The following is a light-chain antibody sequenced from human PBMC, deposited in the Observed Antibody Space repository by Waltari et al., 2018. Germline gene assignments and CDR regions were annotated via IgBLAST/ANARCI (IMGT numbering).Light chain of an antibody. CDR2: ADS. CDR1: NMASKK. Sequence: SYVLTQPPSASVAPGQTPRIPRGGNNMASKKVPWYQQKPGHAPALVVYADSDRPPGIPGRFSGSNSGNTATLTISRVEAGDEADYYCQVWDSSSDHVVFGGGTKLTVL. CDR3: QVWDSSSDHVV. V-gene: IGLV3-21*02. J-gene: IGLJ2*01.